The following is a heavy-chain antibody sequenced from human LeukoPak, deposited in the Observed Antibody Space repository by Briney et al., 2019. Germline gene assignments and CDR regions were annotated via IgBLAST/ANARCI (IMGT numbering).Heavy chain of an antibody. D-gene: IGHD3-22*01. J-gene: IGHJ3*02. CDR3: ARDRYYYDGIDYPYSDAFDI. Sequence: ASVKVSCKASGYTFSGYYMHWVRQAPGQGLEWMGWITPNSGGTNYAQKFQGRVTMTRDTSISTAYMELSRLRSDDTAVYYCARDRYYYDGIDYPYSDAFDIWGQGTMVTVSS. V-gene: IGHV1-2*02. CDR2: ITPNSGGT. CDR1: GYTFSGYY.